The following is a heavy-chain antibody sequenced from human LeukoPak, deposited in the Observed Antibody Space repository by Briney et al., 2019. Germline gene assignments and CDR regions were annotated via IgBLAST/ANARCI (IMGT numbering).Heavy chain of an antibody. J-gene: IGHJ5*02. CDR2: IYYSGST. Sequence: SETLSLTCTVSGGSISSYYWSWIRQPPGKGLERIGYIYYSGSTNYNPSLKSRVTISVDTSKNQFSLKLSSVTAADTAVYYCAAWGASSDPWGQGTLVTVSS. D-gene: IGHD7-27*01. CDR1: GGSISSYY. V-gene: IGHV4-59*01. CDR3: AAWGASSDP.